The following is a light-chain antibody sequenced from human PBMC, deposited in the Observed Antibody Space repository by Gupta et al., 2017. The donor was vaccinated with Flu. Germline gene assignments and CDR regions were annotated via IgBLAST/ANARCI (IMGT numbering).Light chain of an antibody. J-gene: IGLJ1*01. CDR2: KDS. V-gene: IGLV3-25*02. CDR1: ALPKQY. Sequence: SYDLTQPPSVSVSPGQTARIPCSGDALPKQYAYWYQQKPGQAPVLVIYKDSERPSGIPERFSDSSSGTTVTLTIRRVQAEDEADYYCQSADSSGTYKVFGTGTKVTVL. CDR3: QSADSSGTYKV.